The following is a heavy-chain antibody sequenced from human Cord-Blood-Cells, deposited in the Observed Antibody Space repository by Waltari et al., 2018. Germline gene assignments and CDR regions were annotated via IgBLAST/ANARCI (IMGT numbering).Heavy chain of an antibody. Sequence: QVQLVPSGAEVKKPGASVKVSCKASGYTFTGYYMHWVRQAPGQGLAWMGWVTPKSEGKNDPQNFQAGVPMTSDTSISTSYMERSRLRSDEPAVDCCPVHGYSSYAFDIWGQGTMVTVSS. D-gene: IGHD6-13*01. CDR1: GYTFTGYY. CDR3: PVHGYSSYAFDI. V-gene: IGHV1-2*02. J-gene: IGHJ3*02. CDR2: VTPKSEGK.